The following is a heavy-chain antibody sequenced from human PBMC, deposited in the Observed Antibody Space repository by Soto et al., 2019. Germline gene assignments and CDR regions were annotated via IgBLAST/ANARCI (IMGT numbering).Heavy chain of an antibody. J-gene: IGHJ6*02. CDR1: GFTFSSYA. CDR3: ARGRRFPGAAGKDFYYSGMDV. Sequence: HPGGSLRLSCAASGFTFSSYAMHWVRQAPGKGLEWVAVISYDGSNEYYADSVKGRFTISRDNSKNTLYLQMNSLRAGDTAVYYCARGRRFPGAAGKDFYYSGMDVWGQGTTVTVSS. CDR2: ISYDGSNE. D-gene: IGHD6-13*01. V-gene: IGHV3-30-3*01.